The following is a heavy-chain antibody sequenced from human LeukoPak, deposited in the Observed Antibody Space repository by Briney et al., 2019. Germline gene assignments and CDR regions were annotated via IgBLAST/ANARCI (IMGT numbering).Heavy chain of an antibody. V-gene: IGHV3-21*01. Sequence: GGTLRPSCAASGFTFSSYNMNWVRQAPGKGLEWVSSITSSSSYIYYADSVKGRFTISRDNVKNSLYLQINSLRAEDTAVYYCARDPYSGGYGDYYYYYMDVWGKGTTVTISS. CDR1: GFTFSSYN. CDR2: ITSSSSYI. CDR3: ARDPYSGGYGDYYYYYMDV. D-gene: IGHD1-26*01. J-gene: IGHJ6*03.